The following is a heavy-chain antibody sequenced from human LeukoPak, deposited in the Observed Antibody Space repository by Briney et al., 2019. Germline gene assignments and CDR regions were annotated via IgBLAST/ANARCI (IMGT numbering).Heavy chain of an antibody. V-gene: IGHV1-2*02. J-gene: IGHJ3*02. CDR2: INPVSGDT. Sequence: ASVTVSCKPSGYTFTDSFMHWVRQAPGQGPEWMGWINPVSGDTKFAQRFQGRITLTRDTSMSTAYMELSTLRSDDTAVYYCARHPPNWNGAFHIWGQGTMDTVSS. CDR1: GYTFTDSF. D-gene: IGHD1-1*01. CDR3: ARHPPNWNGAFHI.